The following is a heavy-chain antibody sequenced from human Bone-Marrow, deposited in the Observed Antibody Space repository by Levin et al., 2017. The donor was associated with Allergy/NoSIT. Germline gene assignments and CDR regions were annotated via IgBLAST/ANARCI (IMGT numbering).Heavy chain of an antibody. CDR3: ARENYDTSGQRLQVDS. CDR1: GYTFSNYV. D-gene: IGHD3-22*01. CDR2: SSAYNGRT. Sequence: TGESLKISCKASGYTFSNYVISWVRQVPGQGLEWMGWSSAYNGRTKYVQNFEDRVNMTTDRSTSTAYMELRSLGSGDTAVYYCARENYDTSGQRLQVDSWGQGTLVTGSS. J-gene: IGHJ4*02. V-gene: IGHV1-18*01.